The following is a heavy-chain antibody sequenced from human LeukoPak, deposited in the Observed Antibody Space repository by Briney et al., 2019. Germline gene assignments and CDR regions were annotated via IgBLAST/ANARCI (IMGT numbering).Heavy chain of an antibody. CDR3: AKARRTTMVRGVLGAWDY. CDR2: ISGSGGST. J-gene: IGHJ4*02. D-gene: IGHD3-10*01. V-gene: IGHV3-23*01. Sequence: GGSLRLSCVASGFTFSSYWMSWVRQAPGKGLEWVSAISGSGGSTYYADSVKGRYTISRDNSKNTPYLQMNSLRAEDTAVYYCAKARRTTMVRGVLGAWDYWGQGTLVTVSS. CDR1: GFTFSSYW.